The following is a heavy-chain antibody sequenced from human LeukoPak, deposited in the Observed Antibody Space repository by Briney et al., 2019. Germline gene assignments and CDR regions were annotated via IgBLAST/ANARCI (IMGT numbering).Heavy chain of an antibody. J-gene: IGHJ4*02. Sequence: GGCLRLSCVPSLFTFSSYAMSWVRQAPGEGLEWVSAICGSGGSTYYADSVRGRFTISRDNSKNTLYLQMNSLRAEDTDVYYCAKGSPSSRGYRYHRIDFDYWGQGTLVTVSS. CDR3: AKGSPSSRGYRYHRIDFDY. CDR1: LFTFSSYA. D-gene: IGHD5-18*01. CDR2: ICGSGGST. V-gene: IGHV3-23*01.